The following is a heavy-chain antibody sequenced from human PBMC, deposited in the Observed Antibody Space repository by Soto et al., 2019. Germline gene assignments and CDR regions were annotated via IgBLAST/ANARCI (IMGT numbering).Heavy chain of an antibody. CDR2: IGGSGSDT. V-gene: IGHV3-23*01. CDR3: AKESYNRRTDFDH. D-gene: IGHD3-10*01. Sequence: EVQVLESGGGLVQPGGSLRLSCAASGFTFSGCAMSWVRQAPGRGLEWVAGIGGSGSDTFYENSVRGRFTISRDNSKNTLYLQMNSLRAEDTAVYYCAKESYNRRTDFDHWGQGTLVTVSS. J-gene: IGHJ4*02. CDR1: GFTFSGCA.